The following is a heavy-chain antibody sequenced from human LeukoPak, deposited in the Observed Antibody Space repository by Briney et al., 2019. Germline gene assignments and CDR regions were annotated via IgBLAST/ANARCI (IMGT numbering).Heavy chain of an antibody. D-gene: IGHD6-13*01. V-gene: IGHV3-48*03. CDR3: ATASGSWYRYYCDK. Sequence: PGGSLRLSCAASGFTFSNYEMSWVRQAPGKGLEWVSYISITSNMIYYADSVRGRFTISRDNAENSLYLQMNSLRAEDTVVYYCATASGSWYRYYCDKWGQGTLVSVSS. J-gene: IGHJ4*02. CDR1: GFTFSNYE. CDR2: ISITSNMI.